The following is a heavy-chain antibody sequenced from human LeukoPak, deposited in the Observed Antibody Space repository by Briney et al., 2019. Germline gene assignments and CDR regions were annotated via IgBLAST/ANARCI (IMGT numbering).Heavy chain of an antibody. CDR1: GYTFTGYY. CDR3: ARVLFWSGYSVSLGY. V-gene: IGHV1-2*02. J-gene: IGHJ4*02. Sequence: GASVKVSCKASGYTFTGYYMHWVRQAPGQGLEWMGWINPNSGGTNYAQKFQGRVTMTRDTSISTAYMELSRLRSDDTAVYYCARVLFWSGYSVSLGYWGQGTLVTASS. D-gene: IGHD3-3*01. CDR2: INPNSGGT.